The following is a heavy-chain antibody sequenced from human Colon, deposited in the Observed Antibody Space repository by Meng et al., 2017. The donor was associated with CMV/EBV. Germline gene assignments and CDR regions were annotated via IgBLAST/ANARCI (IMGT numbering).Heavy chain of an antibody. V-gene: IGHV4-59*01. CDR3: ARSNYSTFDGGRPSYYYGMDV. D-gene: IGHD4-11*01. CDR2: LYFSGRT. Sequence: SETLSLTCSVSDGSMIHYYWSWIRQAPGKGLEWIGFLYFSGRTKYSPSLESRVTMPIDTSNKQFSLELRSVTTADTAVYYCARSNYSTFDGGRPSYYYGMDVWGQGTTVTVSS. CDR1: DGSMIHYY. J-gene: IGHJ6*02.